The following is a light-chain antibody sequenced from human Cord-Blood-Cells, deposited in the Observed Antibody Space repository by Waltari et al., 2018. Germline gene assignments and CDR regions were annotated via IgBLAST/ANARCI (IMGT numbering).Light chain of an antibody. V-gene: IGLV2-14*01. CDR3: SSDTSSSTLVV. Sequence: QSALTQPASVSGSPGQSITISCTGTSSHVGGYNYVSWYQQHPGQAPKLMIYDVSNRPSGVSNRFSGSKSGNTASLTISGLQAEDEADYYCSSDTSSSTLVVFGGGTKLTVL. CDR2: DVS. CDR1: SSHVGGYNY. J-gene: IGLJ2*01.